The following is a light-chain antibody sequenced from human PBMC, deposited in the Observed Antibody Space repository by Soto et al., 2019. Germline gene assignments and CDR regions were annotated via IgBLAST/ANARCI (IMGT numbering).Light chain of an antibody. J-gene: IGKJ4*01. CDR1: EAISSW. V-gene: IGKV1-12*01. Sequence: DIKMTQSPSSVSASVGDRVPITCRASEAISSWLAWYQQKPGRAPKLLIYSASSLQNGAPSRFTGSGSGTDFTLTITSLQPDDTAIYYCQQARSFPLTFGGGPRWIS. CDR2: SAS. CDR3: QQARSFPLT.